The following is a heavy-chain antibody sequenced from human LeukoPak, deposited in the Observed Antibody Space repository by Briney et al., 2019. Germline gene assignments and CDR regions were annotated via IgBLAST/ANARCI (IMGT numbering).Heavy chain of an antibody. CDR2: MNPNSGNT. CDR1: GYTFTSYD. D-gene: IGHD3-10*01. Sequence: ASVKVSCKASGYTFTSYDINWVRQATAQGLEWMGWMNPNSGNTGYAQKFQGRVTMTSNTSISTAYMELSSLRSDDTAVYYCARGRWGSGSSYMDVWGKGTTVTVSS. CDR3: ARGRWGSGSSYMDV. V-gene: IGHV1-8*01. J-gene: IGHJ6*03.